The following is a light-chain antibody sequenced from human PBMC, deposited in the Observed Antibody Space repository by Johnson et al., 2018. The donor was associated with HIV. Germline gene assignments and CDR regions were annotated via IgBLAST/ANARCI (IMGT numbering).Light chain of an antibody. CDR1: SSNIGNNY. V-gene: IGLV1-51*02. CDR3: GTWESSLSGTDV. CDR2: ESN. Sequence: HSVLTQPPSVSAAPGQKVTISCSGSSSNIGNNYVSWYQQLPGTAPKLLIYESNKRPSGIPDRFSGSKSGTSATLGITGLQTGDEAEYYCGTWESSLSGTDVFGTGTKVTVL. J-gene: IGLJ1*01.